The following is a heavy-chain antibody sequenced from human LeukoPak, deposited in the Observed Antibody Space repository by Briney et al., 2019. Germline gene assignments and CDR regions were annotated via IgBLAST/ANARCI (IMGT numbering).Heavy chain of an antibody. V-gene: IGHV1-46*01. CDR2: INPSGGST. CDR1: GYTFTSYY. J-gene: IGHJ4*02. CDR3: ATVKRGDYFDY. Sequence: ASVKVSCKASGYTFTSYYMHWVRQAPGQGLEWMGIINPSGGSTSYAQNFQGRVTMTEDASTDTAYMELSSLRSEDTAVYYCATVKRGDYFDYWGQGTLVTVSS. D-gene: IGHD3-10*01.